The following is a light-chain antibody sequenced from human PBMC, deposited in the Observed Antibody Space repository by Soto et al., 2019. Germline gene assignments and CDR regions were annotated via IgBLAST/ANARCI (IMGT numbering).Light chain of an antibody. CDR3: QQYGNSPRT. J-gene: IGKJ1*01. V-gene: IGKV3-20*01. CDR1: QSVSSSY. Sequence: EIVLTQSPGTLSLSPGERATLSCRASQSVSSSYLAWYQQKPGQAPRLLIYGASSRATGIPDRFSGRGSGTDFTLTVSKLEPEDYAEYYCQQYGNSPRTFGQGTKVEIK. CDR2: GAS.